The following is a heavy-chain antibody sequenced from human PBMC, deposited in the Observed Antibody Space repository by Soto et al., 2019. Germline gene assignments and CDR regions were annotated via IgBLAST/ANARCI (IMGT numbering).Heavy chain of an antibody. Sequence: QVQLVQSGAEVKKPGSSVKVSCEASGGTFSSYAISWVRQAPGQGLEWMGGIIPMFTTVNYAQKFQGRVTITADESTSTAYMELSSLRSEDTAVYYCARTGGPYSSSYYWFDPWGQGTLVTVSS. V-gene: IGHV1-69*01. CDR3: ARTGGPYSSSYYWFDP. J-gene: IGHJ5*02. D-gene: IGHD6-13*01. CDR2: IIPMFTTV. CDR1: GGTFSSYA.